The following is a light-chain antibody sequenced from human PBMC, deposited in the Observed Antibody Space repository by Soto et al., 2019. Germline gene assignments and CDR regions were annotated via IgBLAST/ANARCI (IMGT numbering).Light chain of an antibody. J-gene: IGLJ2*01. CDR3: TSWTTSTTMR. CDR2: DVN. Sequence: QSVLTQPASVSGSPGQSITISCTGTRSEIGAYNFVSWYQQHPGEVPKLMLYDVNVRPSGVSNRFSGSKSGNTASLTISGLQAEDEADYYCTSWTTSTTMRFGGGTKVTVL. CDR1: RSEIGAYNF. V-gene: IGLV2-14*03.